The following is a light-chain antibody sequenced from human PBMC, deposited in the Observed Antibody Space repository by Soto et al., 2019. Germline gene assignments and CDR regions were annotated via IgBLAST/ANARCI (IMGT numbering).Light chain of an antibody. CDR2: DVS. J-gene: IGLJ1*01. CDR1: SSDVGGYKY. V-gene: IGLV2-14*01. Sequence: QSALTQPASVSGSPGQSITISCTGTSSDVGGYKYVSGYQQHPGKAPKLMIYDVSNRPSGVSNRFSGSKSGNTASLTISGLQAEDEADYYCSSYTSSSTRVFGTGTKLTVL. CDR3: SSYTSSSTRV.